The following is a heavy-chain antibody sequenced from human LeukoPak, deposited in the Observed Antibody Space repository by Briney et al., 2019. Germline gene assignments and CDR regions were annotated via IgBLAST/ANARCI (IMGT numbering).Heavy chain of an antibody. CDR3: ARERIAAAGTTADY. D-gene: IGHD6-13*01. CDR1: GYTFTGYY. Sequence: ASVKVSCKASGYTFTGYYMHWVRQAPGQGLERMGWINPNSGGTNYAQKFQGRVTMTRDTSISTAYMELSRLRSDDTAVYYCARERIAAAGTTADYWGQGTLVTVSS. J-gene: IGHJ4*02. CDR2: INPNSGGT. V-gene: IGHV1-2*02.